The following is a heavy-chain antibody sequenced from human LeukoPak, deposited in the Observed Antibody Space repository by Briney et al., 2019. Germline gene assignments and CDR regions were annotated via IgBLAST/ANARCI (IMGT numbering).Heavy chain of an antibody. V-gene: IGHV3-53*01. Sequence: GGSPRLSCAASGFTVSSNYMSWVRQAPGKGLEWVSVIYSGGSTYYADSVKGRFTISRDNSKNTLYLQMNSLRAEDTAVYYCAREASSWMYYFDYWGQGTLVTVSS. D-gene: IGHD6-13*01. CDR1: GFTVSSNY. CDR3: AREASSWMYYFDY. J-gene: IGHJ4*02. CDR2: IYSGGST.